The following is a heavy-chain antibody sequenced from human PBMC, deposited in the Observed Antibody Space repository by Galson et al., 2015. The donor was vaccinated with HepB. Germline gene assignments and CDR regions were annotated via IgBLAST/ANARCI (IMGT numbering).Heavy chain of an antibody. CDR2: INPSGGST. CDR3: ARDGMEYSSGWYLMGYYYYGMDV. V-gene: IGHV1-46*04. D-gene: IGHD6-19*01. J-gene: IGHJ6*02. CDR1: GYTFTSYY. Sequence: SVKVSCKASGYTFTSYYMHWVRQAPGQGLEWMGIINPSGGSTSYAQKLQGRVTMTRDTSTSTVYMELSSLRSEDTAVYYCARDGMEYSSGWYLMGYYYYGMDVWGQGTTVTVSS.